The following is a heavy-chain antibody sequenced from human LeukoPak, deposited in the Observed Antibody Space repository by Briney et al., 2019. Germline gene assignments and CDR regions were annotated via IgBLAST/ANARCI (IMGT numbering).Heavy chain of an antibody. CDR1: GFTFSSYG. D-gene: IGHD3-22*01. V-gene: IGHV3-23*01. J-gene: IGHJ2*01. CDR3: ATTYYYDSSPFDL. Sequence: GGSLRLSCAASGFTFSSYGMSWVRQAPGKGLEWVSAISGSGGSTYYADSVKGRFTISRDNSKNTLYLQMNSLRAEDTAVYYCATTYYYDSSPFDLWGRGTLVTVSS. CDR2: ISGSGGST.